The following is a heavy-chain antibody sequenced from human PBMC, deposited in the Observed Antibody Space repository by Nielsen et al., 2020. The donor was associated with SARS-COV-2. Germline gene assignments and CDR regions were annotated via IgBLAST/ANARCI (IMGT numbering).Heavy chain of an antibody. Sequence: SLKISCAASGFTFDDYAMHWVRQAPGKGLEWVSGISWNSGSIGYADSVKGRFTISRDNSKNTLYLQMNSLRAEDTAVYYCAIQPVNYYGSGSYFGWGQGTLVTVSS. CDR1: GFTFDDYA. CDR2: ISWNSGSI. J-gene: IGHJ4*02. D-gene: IGHD3-10*01. CDR3: AIQPVNYYGSGSYFG. V-gene: IGHV3-9*01.